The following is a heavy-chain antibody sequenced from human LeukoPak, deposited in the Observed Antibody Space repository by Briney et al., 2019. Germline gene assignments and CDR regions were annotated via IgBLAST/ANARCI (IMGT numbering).Heavy chain of an antibody. Sequence: SETLSLTCAVYGGSFSGYYWSWIRQPPGKGLEWIGEITHSGSTNYHPSLKCGVTISVDTCMTQFSLKLSSVTAADTAVYYCARGRIAARSWAWFDPWGQGTLVTVSS. V-gene: IGHV4-34*01. CDR2: ITHSGST. CDR3: ARGRIAARSWAWFDP. CDR1: GGSFSGYY. D-gene: IGHD6-6*01. J-gene: IGHJ5*02.